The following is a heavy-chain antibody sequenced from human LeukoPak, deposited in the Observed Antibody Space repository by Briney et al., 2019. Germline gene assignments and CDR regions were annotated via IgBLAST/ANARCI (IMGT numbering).Heavy chain of an antibody. CDR2: IYTSGST. Sequence: PSETLSLTCTVSGGSISSYYWSWIRQPAGKGLEWIGRIYTSGSTNYNPSLKSRVTMSVDTSKNQFSLKLSSVTAADTAVYFCARGRVSSSSWYSTYYYYFYMDVWGKGTTVTVFS. CDR3: ARGRVSSSSWYSTYYYYFYMDV. D-gene: IGHD6-13*01. J-gene: IGHJ6*03. V-gene: IGHV4-4*07. CDR1: GGSISSYY.